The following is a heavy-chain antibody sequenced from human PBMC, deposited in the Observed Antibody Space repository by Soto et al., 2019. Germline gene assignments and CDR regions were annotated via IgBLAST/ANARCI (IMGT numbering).Heavy chain of an antibody. D-gene: IGHD3-22*01. Sequence: PGGSLRLSCAASGFTFSSYGMHWVRQAPGKGLEWVAVIWYDGSNKYYADSVKGRFTISRDNSKNTLYLQMNSLRAEDTAVYYCARDMIVVVTYYYYGMDVWGQGTTVTVSS. V-gene: IGHV3-33*01. CDR1: GFTFSSYG. CDR2: IWYDGSNK. J-gene: IGHJ6*02. CDR3: ARDMIVVVTYYYYGMDV.